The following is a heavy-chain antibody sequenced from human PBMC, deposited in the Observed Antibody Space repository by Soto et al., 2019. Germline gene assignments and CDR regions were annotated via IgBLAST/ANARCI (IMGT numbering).Heavy chain of an antibody. CDR1: GFTISDYY. D-gene: IGHD2-2*02. Sequence: QVQLVESGGGLVQSGGSLRLSCAASGFTISDYYMTWIRQAPGKGLEWVSYISSVGTTTYYAESVKGRFSISMDDATNSLYLQMNSLTAEDTAVYYCARARFQVLYGKPYFDSWGQGTLVTVSS. J-gene: IGHJ4*02. CDR3: ARARFQVLYGKPYFDS. CDR2: ISSVGTTT. V-gene: IGHV3-11*01.